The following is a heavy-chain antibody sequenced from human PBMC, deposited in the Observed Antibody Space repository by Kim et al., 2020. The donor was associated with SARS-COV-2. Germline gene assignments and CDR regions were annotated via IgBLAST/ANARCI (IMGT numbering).Heavy chain of an antibody. D-gene: IGHD1-26*01. Sequence: GGSLRLSCAASGFTFDDYAMHWVRQTPGKGLEWVSSINWNSDSIAYADSVKGRFTNSRDNAKNSLYLQMNSLRAEDTALYYCAKAAYTGTYTANIYYYYGMDVWGQGTTVTVSS. CDR1: GFTFDDYA. CDR3: AKAAYTGTYTANIYYYYGMDV. J-gene: IGHJ6*02. CDR2: INWNSDSI. V-gene: IGHV3-9*01.